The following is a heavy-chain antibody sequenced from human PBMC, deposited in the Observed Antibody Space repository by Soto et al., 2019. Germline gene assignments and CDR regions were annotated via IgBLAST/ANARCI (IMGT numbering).Heavy chain of an antibody. CDR1: GFTFSSYA. CDR3: ANKFFSGSGSYRGWFDP. Sequence: EVQLLESGGGLVQPGGSLRLSCAAFGFTFSSYAMNWVRQAPGKGLEWVSIISGSGDSTYYADSVKGRFTISRDNTKNTLYLQMNSLRAEDTAVYYCANKFFSGSGSYRGWFDPWGQGTLVTVSS. J-gene: IGHJ5*02. CDR2: ISGSGDST. D-gene: IGHD3-10*01. V-gene: IGHV3-23*01.